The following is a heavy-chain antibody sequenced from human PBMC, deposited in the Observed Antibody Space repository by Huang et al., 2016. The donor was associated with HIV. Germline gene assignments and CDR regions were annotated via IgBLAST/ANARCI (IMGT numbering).Heavy chain of an antibody. J-gene: IGHJ5*01. CDR2: ISAYNGNT. V-gene: IGHV1-18*01. CDR1: GYIFTKYG. Sequence: QVELVQSGAEVKRPGASVRVSCKAAGYIFTKYGINWVRQAPGQGFEWMGWISAYNGNTNYAEKFQGRVTLTRDTSATTAYMELRDVTSADTAVYYCARDHWYPLQNWFDLWGQGTLVTVSS. D-gene: IGHD1-1*01. CDR3: ARDHWYPLQNWFDL.